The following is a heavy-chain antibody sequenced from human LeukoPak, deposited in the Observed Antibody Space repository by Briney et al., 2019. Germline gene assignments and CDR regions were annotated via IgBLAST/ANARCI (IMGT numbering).Heavy chain of an antibody. V-gene: IGHV3-64D*09. CDR3: VKDVGGSYAFDY. CDR1: GFTFSRYA. D-gene: IGHD1-26*01. J-gene: IGHJ4*02. CDR2: ISDNGGRT. Sequence: GGSLRLSCSASGFTFSRYAMHWVRQAPGKGLEYVSGISDNGGRTHYGDSVKGRFSISRDNFKNTLHLQMSTLRAEDTALYYCVKDVGGSYAFDYWGQGILVTVAS.